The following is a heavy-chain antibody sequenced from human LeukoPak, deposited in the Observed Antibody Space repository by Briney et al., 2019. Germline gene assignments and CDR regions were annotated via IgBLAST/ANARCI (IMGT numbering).Heavy chain of an antibody. D-gene: IGHD2-2*01. V-gene: IGHV1-2*06. CDR3: ARVTYCSSTSCYDSPMAFDY. J-gene: IGHJ4*02. CDR1: GYTFTGYY. CDR2: INPNSGGT. Sequence: ASVKVSCKASGYTFTGYYMHWVRQAPGQGLEWMGRINPNSGGTNYAQKFQGRVTMTRDTSISTAYMEPSRLRSDDTAVYYCARVTYCSSTSCYDSPMAFDYWGQGTLVTVSS.